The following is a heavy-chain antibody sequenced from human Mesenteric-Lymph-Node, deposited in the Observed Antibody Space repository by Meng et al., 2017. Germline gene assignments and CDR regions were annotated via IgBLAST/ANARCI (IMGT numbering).Heavy chain of an antibody. J-gene: IGHJ4*02. Sequence: GGSLRLSCAASGFTFSSYAMHWVRQAPGKGLEWVAVISYDGSNKYYADSVKGRFTISRDNSKNTLYLQMNSLRAEDTAVYYCARDKAATVTLDYWGQGTLVTVSS. D-gene: IGHD4-17*01. CDR1: GFTFSSYA. V-gene: IGHV3-30*01. CDR3: ARDKAATVTLDY. CDR2: ISYDGSNK.